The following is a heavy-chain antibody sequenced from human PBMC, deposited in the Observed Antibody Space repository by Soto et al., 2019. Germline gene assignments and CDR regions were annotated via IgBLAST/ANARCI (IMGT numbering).Heavy chain of an antibody. D-gene: IGHD3-10*01. CDR2: IYYSGST. Sequence: SETLSLTCTVSGGSVSSGSYYWSWIRQPPGKGLEWIGYIYYSGSTNYNPSLKSRVTISVDTSKNQFSLKLSSVTAADTAVYYCASLSYYYGSGSPNPRPWGVESQYYYYYGMDVWGQGTTVTVSS. CDR3: ASLSYYYGSGSPNPRPWGVESQYYYYYGMDV. J-gene: IGHJ6*02. V-gene: IGHV4-61*01. CDR1: GGSVSSGSYY.